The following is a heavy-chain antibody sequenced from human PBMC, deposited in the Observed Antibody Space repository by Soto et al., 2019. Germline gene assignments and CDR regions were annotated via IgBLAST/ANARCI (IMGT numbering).Heavy chain of an antibody. CDR1: GGSISSGGYS. V-gene: IGHV4-30-2*01. J-gene: IGHJ4*02. D-gene: IGHD3-10*01. CDR3: ARVGYYGSGSYLDY. Sequence: SETLSLTCAVSGGSISSGGYSWSWIRQPPGKGLEWIGYIYHSGSTYYNPSLKSRVTISVDRSKSQFSLKLSPVTAADTAVYYCARVGYYGSGSYLDYWGQGTLVTVSS. CDR2: IYHSGST.